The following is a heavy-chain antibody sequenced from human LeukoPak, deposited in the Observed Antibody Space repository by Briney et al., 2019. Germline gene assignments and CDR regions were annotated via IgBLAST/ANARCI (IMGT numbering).Heavy chain of an antibody. D-gene: IGHD4-17*01. CDR2: ISGSGGST. CDR3: AAGGDYPHFDY. Sequence: GRSLRLSCAASGLTFSSYAMSWVRQAPGKGLELVSGISGSGGSTYYADSVKGRFTISRDNSKNTLYLQMNSLRAEDTAVFYCAAGGDYPHFDYWGQGTLVTVSS. J-gene: IGHJ4*02. CDR1: GLTFSSYA. V-gene: IGHV3-23*01.